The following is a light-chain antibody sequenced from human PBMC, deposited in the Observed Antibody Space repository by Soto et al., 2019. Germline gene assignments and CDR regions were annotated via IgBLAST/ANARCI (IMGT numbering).Light chain of an antibody. CDR2: DAS. CDR3: QQYNTWPWT. CDR1: QSVSNK. Sequence: EIVMTQSPDTLSVSPGERATLSCRADQSVSNKLVWYQQRPGQAPSLLIYDASFRASGIPARFSGSGSGTDFTLTISSLQSEDFAIYYCQQYNTWPWTFGQGTKVEF. V-gene: IGKV3-15*01. J-gene: IGKJ1*01.